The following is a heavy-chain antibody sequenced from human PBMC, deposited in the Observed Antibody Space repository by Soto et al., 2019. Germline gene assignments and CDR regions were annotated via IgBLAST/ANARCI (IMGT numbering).Heavy chain of an antibody. J-gene: IGHJ6*02. Sequence: EVQLVESGGGLVQPGGSLRLSCAASGFTVSSNYMSWVRQAPGKGLEWVSVIYSGGSTYYADPVKGRFTISRDNSKNTLYLQMNSLRAEDTAVYYCARDRIPTGMDVWGQGTTVTVSS. V-gene: IGHV3-66*01. CDR3: ARDRIPTGMDV. CDR2: IYSGGST. CDR1: GFTVSSNY.